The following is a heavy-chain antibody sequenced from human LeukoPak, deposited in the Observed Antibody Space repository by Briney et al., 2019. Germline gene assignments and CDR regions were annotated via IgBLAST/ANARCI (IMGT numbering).Heavy chain of an antibody. D-gene: IGHD1-26*01. Sequence: GGSLRLSCTASGFTFDDYGMSWVRQAPGQGLEWISGVNWNGGSTGYADSVKGRFTMSRDNAKNSLYLQMNSLRAEDTAFYYCARDGGSATRYNYYYYYMDVWGKGTTVTVSS. CDR2: VNWNGGST. J-gene: IGHJ6*03. CDR1: GFTFDDYG. V-gene: IGHV3-20*04. CDR3: ARDGGSATRYNYYYYYMDV.